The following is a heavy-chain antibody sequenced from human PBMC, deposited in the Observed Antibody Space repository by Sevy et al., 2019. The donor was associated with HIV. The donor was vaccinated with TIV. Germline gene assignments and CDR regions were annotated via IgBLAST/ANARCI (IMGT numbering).Heavy chain of an antibody. CDR1: GYTFTSYG. J-gene: IGHJ6*02. V-gene: IGHV1-18*01. CDR2: ISAYNGNT. CDR3: ARGPEGWSDNYYYKYYGMDV. Sequence: ASVKVSCKASGYTFTSYGISWVRHAPGQGLEWMGWISAYNGNTNYAQKLQGRVTMTTDTSTNTAYMELRSLRSDDTAVYYCARGPEGWSDNYYYKYYGMDVWGQGTTVTVSS. D-gene: IGHD3-3*01.